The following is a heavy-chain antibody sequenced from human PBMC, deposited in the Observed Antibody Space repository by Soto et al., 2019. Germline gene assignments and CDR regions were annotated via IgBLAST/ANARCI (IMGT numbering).Heavy chain of an antibody. CDR3: ARQGAAAGTFFYFDY. CDR1: GYSFTSYW. CDR2: IYPGDSDT. V-gene: IGHV5-51*01. Sequence: GESLKISCKGSGYSFTSYWIGWVRQMPGKGLEWMGIIYPGDSDTRYSPSFQGQVTISADKSISTAYLQWSSLKASDTAMYYCARQGAAAGTFFYFDYWGQGTLVTVSS. J-gene: IGHJ4*02. D-gene: IGHD6-13*01.